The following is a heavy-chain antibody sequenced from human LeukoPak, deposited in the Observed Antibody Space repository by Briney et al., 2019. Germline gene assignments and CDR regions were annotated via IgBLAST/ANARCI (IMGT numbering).Heavy chain of an antibody. CDR3: AALTGYQYFDY. V-gene: IGHV4-61*02. CDR1: GDSISTGNYY. Sequence: SETLSLTCTVSGDSISTGNYYWSWIRQPAGKGLEWIGRIYTSGSTHYNPSLKSRVTITVDTSKNQFSLKLSSVTAADTAVYYCAALTGYQYFDYWGQGTLVTVSS. CDR2: IYTSGST. J-gene: IGHJ4*02. D-gene: IGHD3-9*01.